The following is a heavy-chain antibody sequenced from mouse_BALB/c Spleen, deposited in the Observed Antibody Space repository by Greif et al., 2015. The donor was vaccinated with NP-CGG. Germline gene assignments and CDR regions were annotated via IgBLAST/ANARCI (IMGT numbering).Heavy chain of an antibody. D-gene: IGHD1-2*01. CDR3: ARGGGTTAPFAY. J-gene: IGHJ3*01. V-gene: IGHV3-6*02. Sequence: EVQLQQPGPGLVKPPQSLSLTCSVTGYSITSGYYWNWIRQFPGNKLEWMGYISNDGSNNYNPSLKNRISITRDTSKNQFFLKLNSVTTEDTATYYCARGGGTTAPFAYWGQGTLVTISA. CDR1: GYSITSGYY. CDR2: ISNDGSN.